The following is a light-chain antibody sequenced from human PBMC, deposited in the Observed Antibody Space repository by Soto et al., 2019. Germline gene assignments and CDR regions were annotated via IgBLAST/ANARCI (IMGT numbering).Light chain of an antibody. J-gene: IGKJ1*01. V-gene: IGKV3-15*01. CDR2: GAS. CDR1: QSVSSN. CDR3: QQYKNWWT. Sequence: EIVLTQSPATLSVFPGERATLSCRASQSVSSNLAWFQHKPGQAPRLLIYGASIRATGIPARFSSSGSRTEFTLTISSLQSEDVAVYYCQQYKNWWTFGQGTKVDIK.